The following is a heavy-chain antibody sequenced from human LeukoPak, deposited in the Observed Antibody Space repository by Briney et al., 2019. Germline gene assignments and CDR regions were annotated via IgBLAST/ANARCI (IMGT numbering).Heavy chain of an antibody. V-gene: IGHV3-30-3*01. J-gene: IGHJ4*02. D-gene: IGHD3-10*01. CDR1: GFSFSTYA. CDR3: ARRMGYGSGSYYTAYFDY. Sequence: GGSLRLSCAASGFSFSTYAMHWVRQAPGKGLEWVAVISYDGSNKKYADSVKGRFTISRDNSKNTLYLQTNSLRVEDTAVYYCARRMGYGSGSYYTAYFDYWGQGTLVTVSS. CDR2: ISYDGSNK.